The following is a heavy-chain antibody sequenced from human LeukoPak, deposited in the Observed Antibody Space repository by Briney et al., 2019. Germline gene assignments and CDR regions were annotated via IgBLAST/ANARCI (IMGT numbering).Heavy chain of an antibody. CDR1: GFTFGDYA. CDR2: IRSKAYGGTT. J-gene: IGHJ4*02. D-gene: IGHD6-6*01. CDR3: TKGTRFLGLVPDY. V-gene: IGHV3-49*03. Sequence: GGSLRLSCTASGFTFGDYAMSWFRQAPGKGLEWVGFIRSKAYGGTTEYAASVKGRLTISRDDSKGIAYLQMNSLKTEDTAVYYCTKGTRFLGLVPDYWGQGTLVTVSS.